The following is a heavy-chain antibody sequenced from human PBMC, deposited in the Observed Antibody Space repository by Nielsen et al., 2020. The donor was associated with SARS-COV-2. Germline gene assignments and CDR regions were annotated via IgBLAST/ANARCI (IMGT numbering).Heavy chain of an antibody. J-gene: IGHJ4*02. V-gene: IGHV5-10-1*01. CDR2: IDPSDSYT. CDR1: GYSFTSYW. D-gene: IGHD6-13*01. CDR3: AILNSYSTYYDY. Sequence: GGSLRLSCKGSGYSFTSYWISWVRQMPGKGLEWMGRIDPSDSYTNYSPSFQGHVTISADKSISTAYLQWSSLKASDTAMYYRAILNSYSTYYDYWGQGTLVTVSS.